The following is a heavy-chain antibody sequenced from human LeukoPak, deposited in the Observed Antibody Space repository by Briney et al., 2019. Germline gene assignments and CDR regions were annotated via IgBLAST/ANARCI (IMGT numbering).Heavy chain of an antibody. CDR1: GYSFIRNW. CDR2: IYPGDSDT. Sequence: GESLKISCKGSGYSFIRNWIGWVRRMPGKGLEWMAIIYPGDSDTRYSPSFQGQVTISADKSISTAYLQWSSLTASDTAMYYCARLGTSATYFDLWGQGTLVTVSS. V-gene: IGHV5-51*01. D-gene: IGHD2-15*01. J-gene: IGHJ4*02. CDR3: ARLGTSATYFDL.